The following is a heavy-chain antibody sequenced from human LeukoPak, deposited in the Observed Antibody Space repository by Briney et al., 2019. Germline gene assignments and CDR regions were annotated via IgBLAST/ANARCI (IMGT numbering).Heavy chain of an antibody. J-gene: IGHJ4*02. Sequence: PGGSLRLSCAASGFTFSNYWMSWVRQAPGKGLGWVANIKQDGSEKYHVDSVKGRFTISRDNAKNSLYLQMNSLRAEDTAVYYCATTTAGFDYWGQGTLVTVSS. D-gene: IGHD4-11*01. CDR1: GFTFSNYW. CDR2: IKQDGSEK. V-gene: IGHV3-7*01. CDR3: ATTTAGFDY.